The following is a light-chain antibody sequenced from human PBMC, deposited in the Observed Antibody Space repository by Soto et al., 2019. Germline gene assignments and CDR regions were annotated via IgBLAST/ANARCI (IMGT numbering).Light chain of an antibody. CDR2: EVS. CDR3: SSYTRSTTYV. V-gene: IGLV2-14*01. J-gene: IGLJ1*01. Sequence: QSVLTQPASVSGSPGQSITISCTGTSSDVGGYNYVFWYQQHPGKAPKLMIYEVSNRPSGVSDRFSGSKSGNTASLTISGLQAEDEADYYCSSYTRSTTYVFGTGTKLTVL. CDR1: SSDVGGYNY.